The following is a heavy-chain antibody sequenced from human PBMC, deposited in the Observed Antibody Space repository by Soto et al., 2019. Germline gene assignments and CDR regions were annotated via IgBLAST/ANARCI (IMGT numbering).Heavy chain of an antibody. Sequence: SETLSLTCTVSGGSISSGGYYWSWIRQHPGKGLEWIGYIYYSGSTYYNPSLKSRVTISVDTSKNQFSLKLSSVTAADTAVYYCARAVPYYYDSSGYSHFDYWGQGTLVTVSS. CDR1: GGSISSGGYY. J-gene: IGHJ4*02. CDR2: IYYSGST. D-gene: IGHD3-22*01. V-gene: IGHV4-31*03. CDR3: ARAVPYYYDSSGYSHFDY.